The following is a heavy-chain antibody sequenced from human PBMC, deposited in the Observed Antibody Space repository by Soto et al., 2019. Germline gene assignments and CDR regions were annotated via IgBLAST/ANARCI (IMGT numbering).Heavy chain of an antibody. CDR2: IYHSGST. J-gene: IGHJ4*02. D-gene: IGHD5-12*01. CDR1: GGSISSGGYS. V-gene: IGHV4-30-2*01. Sequence: QLQLQESGSGLVKPSQTLSLTCAVSGGSISSGGYSWSWIRQPPGKGLEWIGYIYHSGSTYYNPSLKSRVTISADRSKNQCSLKLSSVPAADTAVYYCAAGGGLPRYYWGQGTLVTVSS. CDR3: AAGGGLPRYY.